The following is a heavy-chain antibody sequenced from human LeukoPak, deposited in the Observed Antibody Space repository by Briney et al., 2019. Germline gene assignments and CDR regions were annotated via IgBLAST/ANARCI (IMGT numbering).Heavy chain of an antibody. J-gene: IGHJ4*02. Sequence: GGSLRLSCAASGFIFSSYAMHWVRQAPGKGLEWVAVISYDGSNKYYADSVRGRFTISRDDSKNTLYLQMNSLRDEDTAVYYCARSGVQSGYCSSTSCYTGYWGQGTLVTVSS. CDR3: ARSGVQSGYCSSTSCYTGY. CDR2: ISYDGSNK. CDR1: GFIFSSYA. V-gene: IGHV3-30-3*01. D-gene: IGHD2-2*02.